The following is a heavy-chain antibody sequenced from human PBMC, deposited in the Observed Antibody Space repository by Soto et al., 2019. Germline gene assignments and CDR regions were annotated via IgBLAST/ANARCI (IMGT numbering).Heavy chain of an antibody. CDR1: GGSISSGGYY. CDR2: IYYSGST. CDR3: ARTNIVVVVAAQKYYFDY. V-gene: IGHV4-31*03. Sequence: PSETLSLTCTVSGGSISSGGYYWSWIRQHPGKGLEWIGYIYYSGSTYYNPSLKSRVTISVDTSKNQFSLKLSSVTAADTAVYYCARTNIVVVVAAQKYYFDYWGQGTLVTVSS. D-gene: IGHD2-15*01. J-gene: IGHJ4*02.